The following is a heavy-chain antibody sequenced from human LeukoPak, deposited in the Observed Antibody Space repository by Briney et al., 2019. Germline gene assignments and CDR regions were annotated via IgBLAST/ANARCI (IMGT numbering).Heavy chain of an antibody. J-gene: IGHJ3*02. V-gene: IGHV3-9*01. CDR1: GFTFDDYA. Sequence: GGSLRLSCAASGFTFDDYAMHWVRQAPGKGLEWVSAISCNSDSIGYADSVKGRFTISRDNAKNSLYLQMNSLRAEDTAVYYCAKDGNFHPPDAFDIWGQGPMVSVSS. D-gene: IGHD1-7*01. CDR3: AKDGNFHPPDAFDI. CDR2: ISCNSDSI.